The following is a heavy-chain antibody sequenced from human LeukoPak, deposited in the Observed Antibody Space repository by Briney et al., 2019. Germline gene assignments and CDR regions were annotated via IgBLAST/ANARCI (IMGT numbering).Heavy chain of an antibody. CDR2: IYPGDSDT. CDR1: GYSFTKYW. V-gene: IGHV5-51*01. Sequence: GESLKISCKGSGYSFTKYWIGWVRQMPGKGLEWMGIIYPGDSDTRYSPSFQGQVTISADRSISTAYLQWSSLKASDTAMYYCARRAPYYYDSSGYYNYYFDYWGQGTLVTVSS. D-gene: IGHD3-22*01. CDR3: ARRAPYYYDSSGYYNYYFDY. J-gene: IGHJ4*02.